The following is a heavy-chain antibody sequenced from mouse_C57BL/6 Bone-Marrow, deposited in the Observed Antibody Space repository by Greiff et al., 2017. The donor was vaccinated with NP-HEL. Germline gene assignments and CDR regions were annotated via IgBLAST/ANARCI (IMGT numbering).Heavy chain of an antibody. CDR3: ARHTYYYGSTYYYAMDY. D-gene: IGHD1-1*01. CDR2: ISNGGGST. J-gene: IGHJ4*01. Sequence: EVQLKESGGGLVQPGGSLKLSCAASGFTFSDYYMYWVRQTPEKRLEWVAYISNGGGSTYYPDTVKGRFTISRDNTKNTLYLQMSRLKSEDTAMYYCARHTYYYGSTYYYAMDYWGQGTSVTVSS. V-gene: IGHV5-12*01. CDR1: GFTFSDYY.